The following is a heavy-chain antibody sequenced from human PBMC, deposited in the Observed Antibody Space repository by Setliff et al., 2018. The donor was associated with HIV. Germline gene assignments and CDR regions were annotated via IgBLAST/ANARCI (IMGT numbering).Heavy chain of an antibody. J-gene: IGHJ3*02. CDR2: IYYSGST. D-gene: IGHD1-26*01. Sequence: SETLSLTCTVSGGSISSYYWSWIRQPPGKGLEWIGYIYYSGSTNYNPSLKLRVTISVDTSKNQFSLKLSSVTAADTAVYYCARVYRGSYYVRRDDAFDIWGQGTMVTVSS. CDR1: GGSISSYY. CDR3: ARVYRGSYYVRRDDAFDI. V-gene: IGHV4-59*01.